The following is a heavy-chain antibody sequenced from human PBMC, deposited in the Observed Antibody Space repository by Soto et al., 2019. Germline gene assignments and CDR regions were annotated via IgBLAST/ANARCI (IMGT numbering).Heavy chain of an antibody. J-gene: IGHJ6*02. CDR1: GGSISSYY. V-gene: IGHV4-59*01. CDR2: IYYSGST. Sequence: SETQSLTSSVSGGSISSYYWSWIRQPPGKGLEWIGYIYYSGSTNYNPSLKSRVTISVDTSKNQFSPKLSSVTAADTAVYYCARDLVVPAAMEGWYYYYGMDVWGQGTTVTVSS. D-gene: IGHD2-2*01. CDR3: ARDLVVPAAMEGWYYYYGMDV.